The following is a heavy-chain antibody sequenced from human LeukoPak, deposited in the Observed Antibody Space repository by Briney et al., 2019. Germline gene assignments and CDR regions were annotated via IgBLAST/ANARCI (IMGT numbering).Heavy chain of an antibody. CDR3: ARIAAAGNY. Sequence: SEALSLTCAVYGGSFSGYYWSWIRQPPGKGLEWIGEINHSGSTNYNPSLKSRVTISVDTSKNQFSLKLSSVTAADTAVYYCARIAAAGNYWGQGTLVTVSS. CDR1: GGSFSGYY. V-gene: IGHV4-34*01. D-gene: IGHD2-21*01. CDR2: INHSGST. J-gene: IGHJ4*02.